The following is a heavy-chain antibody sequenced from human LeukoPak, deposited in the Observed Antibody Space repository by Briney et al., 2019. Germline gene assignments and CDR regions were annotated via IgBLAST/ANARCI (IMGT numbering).Heavy chain of an antibody. CDR2: ISSSSSTI. D-gene: IGHD3-10*01. Sequence: PGGSLRLSCAASGFTFSSCSMNWVRQAPGKGLEWVSYISSSSSTIYYADSVKGRFTISRDDAKNSLYLQMNSLKAEDTAVYYCAKADYYADHLFDYWGQGTLVTVSS. CDR3: AKADYYADHLFDY. CDR1: GFTFSSCS. J-gene: IGHJ4*02. V-gene: IGHV3-48*01.